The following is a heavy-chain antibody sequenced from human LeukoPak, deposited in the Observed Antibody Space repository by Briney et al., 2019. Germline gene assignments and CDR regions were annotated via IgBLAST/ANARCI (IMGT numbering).Heavy chain of an antibody. V-gene: IGHV4-30-4*08. CDR3: ARGFLEWLPIDY. D-gene: IGHD3-3*01. Sequence: PSQTLSLTXSVSGGAISSGDYYWSWISQPPGQGLEWVGYIYYSGSTYYNTSLKSRVTISVDTSKNQFSLKLSSVPAADTAVYYCARGFLEWLPIDYWGQGTLVTVSS. CDR1: GGAISSGDYY. CDR2: IYYSGST. J-gene: IGHJ4*02.